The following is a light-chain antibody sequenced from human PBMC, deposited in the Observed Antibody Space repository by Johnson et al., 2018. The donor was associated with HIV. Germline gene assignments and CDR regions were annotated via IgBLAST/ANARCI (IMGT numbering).Light chain of an antibody. V-gene: IGLV1-51*01. CDR1: SSNIGNNY. CDR2: ENN. J-gene: IGLJ1*01. Sequence: QSVLTQPPSVSAAPGQKVTISCSGSSSNIGNNYVSWYQQLPGTAPKLLIYENNKRPSGIPDRFSGPKSGTSATLGITGLQTGDEADYYCGTWDNSLSAGVFGTGTKVTVL. CDR3: GTWDNSLSAGV.